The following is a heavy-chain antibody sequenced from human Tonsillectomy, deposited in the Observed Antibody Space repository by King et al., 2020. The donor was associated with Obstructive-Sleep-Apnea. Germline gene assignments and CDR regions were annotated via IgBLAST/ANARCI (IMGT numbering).Heavy chain of an antibody. J-gene: IGHJ6*02. CDR2: IIPLFNIV. Sequence: QLVQSGTQLKKPGSSVKVTCKASGDTFDNYPISWVRQAPGQGLEWMGGIIPLFNIVDCAQNFQGRVTITADRSTRSAYLDLTNLRSEATAVYYCARGNQIVMHSTARFYGLDIWGQGTTVTVSS. CDR3: ARGNQIVMHSTARFYGLDI. CDR1: GDTFDNYP. D-gene: IGHD2-15*01. V-gene: IGHV1-69*17.